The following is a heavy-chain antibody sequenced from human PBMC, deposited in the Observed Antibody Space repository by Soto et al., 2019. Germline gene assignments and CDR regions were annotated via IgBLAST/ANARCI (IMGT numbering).Heavy chain of an antibody. V-gene: IGHV1-69*12. J-gene: IGHJ4*02. Sequence: QVQLVQSGAEVKKPGSSVKVSCKASGGTFSSYAISWVRQAPGQGLEWMGGIIPIFGTANYAQKLQGRVTITADEFTSIAYMELSSLRSDDTAVYYCARGGDYFDYWGQGTLVTVSS. CDR3: ARGGDYFDY. CDR1: GGTFSSYA. CDR2: IIPIFGTA. D-gene: IGHD3-16*01.